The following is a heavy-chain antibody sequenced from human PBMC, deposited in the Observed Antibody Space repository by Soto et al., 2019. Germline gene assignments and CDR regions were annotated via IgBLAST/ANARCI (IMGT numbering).Heavy chain of an antibody. Sequence: PGGSLRLSCAASGFTFSSYWMHWVRQAPGKGLVWVSRINSDGSSTSYADSVKGRFTISRDNAKNTLYLQMNSLRAEDTAVYYCARDLALWFGELFSYYHYYGMDVWGQGTTVAVSS. CDR1: GFTFSSYW. J-gene: IGHJ6*02. CDR2: INSDGSST. CDR3: ARDLALWFGELFSYYHYYGMDV. V-gene: IGHV3-74*01. D-gene: IGHD3-10*01.